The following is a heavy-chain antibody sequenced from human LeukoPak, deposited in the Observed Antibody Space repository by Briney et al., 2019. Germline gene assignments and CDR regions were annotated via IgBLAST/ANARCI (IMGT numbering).Heavy chain of an antibody. V-gene: IGHV4-30-2*01. CDR2: VYRSGST. J-gene: IGHJ3*01. CDR3: ARNVGLAAATAAGAFDV. Sequence: SETLSLTCAVSGGSVNTGGFSWSWIRQPPGQGLEWIGYVYRSGSTLYNPSLHSRVVMSLDKSNNRFSLQLHSVTAADTAMYFCARNVGLAAATAAGAFDVWGQGTMVTVSP. D-gene: IGHD6-25*01. CDR1: GGSVNTGGFS.